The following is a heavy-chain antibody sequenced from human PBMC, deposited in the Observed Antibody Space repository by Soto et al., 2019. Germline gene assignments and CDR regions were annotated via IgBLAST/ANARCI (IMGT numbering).Heavy chain of an antibody. J-gene: IGHJ4*02. Sequence: PGGALRLSCAASGLPHSSFAMMWVRQAPGKGLECVSGIYGSGRGIEYADSVKGRFTISRDNSKNTVYLQMTDLRADDTAVYYCAKDAVYNDGLWLMDHWGQGTLVPVSS. CDR3: AKDAVYNDGLWLMDH. CDR1: GLPHSSFA. D-gene: IGHD2-21*01. V-gene: IGHV3-23*05. CDR2: IYGSGRGI.